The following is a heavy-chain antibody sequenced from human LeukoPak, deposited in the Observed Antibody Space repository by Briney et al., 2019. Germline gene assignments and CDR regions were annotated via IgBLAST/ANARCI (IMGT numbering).Heavy chain of an antibody. J-gene: IGHJ4*02. CDR1: GGSLSGFS. Sequence: SETLSLTRGVYGGSLSGFSWSWIRQPPGKGLEWIGEVNHSGSSNYNSSLKSRVTISVDTSKSQFSLNLTSLTAADTAVYYCARSIAVAVAGTAFPLDYWGQGSLVTVSS. D-gene: IGHD6-19*01. CDR2: VNHSGSS. CDR3: ARSIAVAVAGTAFPLDY. V-gene: IGHV4-34*01.